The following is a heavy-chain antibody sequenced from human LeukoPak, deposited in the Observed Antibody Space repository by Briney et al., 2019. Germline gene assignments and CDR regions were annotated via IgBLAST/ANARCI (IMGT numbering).Heavy chain of an antibody. J-gene: IGHJ4*02. V-gene: IGHV4-30-4*08. CDR2: IYYSGST. D-gene: IGHD2-15*01. Sequence: PSQTLSLTCTVSGGSISSGDYYWSWIRQPPGKGLEWNGYIYYSGSTYYNPSLKSRVTISVDTSKSQFSLRLRSVTAADTAVYYCARDSVRAGRDYYFDYWGRGTLVTVSS. CDR3: ARDSVRAGRDYYFDY. CDR1: GGSISSGDYY.